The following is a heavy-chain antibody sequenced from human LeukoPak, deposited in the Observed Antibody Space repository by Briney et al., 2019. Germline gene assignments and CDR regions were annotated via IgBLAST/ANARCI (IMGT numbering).Heavy chain of an antibody. CDR1: GGTFSSYA. J-gene: IGHJ5*02. V-gene: IGHV1-69*05. D-gene: IGHD3-10*01. CDR3: ARLIEGYSYGSGKFDP. CDR2: IIPIFGTA. Sequence: SVKVSCKASGGTFSSYAISWVRQAPRQGLEWMGGIIPIFGTANYAQKFQGRVTITTDESTSTAYMELSSLRSEDTAVYYCARLIEGYSYGSGKFDPWGQGTLVTVSS.